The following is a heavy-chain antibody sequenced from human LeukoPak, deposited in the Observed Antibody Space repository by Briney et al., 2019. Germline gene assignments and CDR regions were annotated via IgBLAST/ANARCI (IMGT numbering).Heavy chain of an antibody. J-gene: IGHJ4*02. D-gene: IGHD2-15*01. CDR1: GYSFTNYW. CDR3: ARPLPEYCSGGSCYS. V-gene: IGHV5-51*01. Sequence: GESLKISCKASGYSFTNYWIGWVRQMPGKGLEWMGIIYPGDSDTRYSPSFQGQVTISADKSISTAYLQWSSLKASDTAMYYCARPLPEYCSGGSCYSWGQGTLVTVSS. CDR2: IYPGDSDT.